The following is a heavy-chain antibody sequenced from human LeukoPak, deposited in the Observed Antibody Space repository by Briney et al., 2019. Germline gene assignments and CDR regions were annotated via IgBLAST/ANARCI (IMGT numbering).Heavy chain of an antibody. V-gene: IGHV3-15*01. CDR1: GYSISSGYY. J-gene: IGHJ4*02. CDR2: IKSDGGTT. CDR3: ATDLGDHGDYVRC. Sequence: ETLSLTCTVSGYSISSGYYWGWIRQPPGKGLEWVGRIKSDGGTTDYAAPVKGRFSISRDDSKNTLYLQMNSLEAEDTAVYYCATDLGDHGDYVRCWGQGALVTVSS. D-gene: IGHD3-16*01.